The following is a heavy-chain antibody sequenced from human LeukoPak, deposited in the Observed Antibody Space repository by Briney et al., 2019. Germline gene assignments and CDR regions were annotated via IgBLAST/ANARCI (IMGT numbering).Heavy chain of an antibody. CDR2: ISSSSSTI. V-gene: IGHV3-48*01. D-gene: IGHD2-8*01. CDR1: GFTFSSYS. J-gene: IGHJ6*03. Sequence: PGGSLRLSCAASGFTFSSYSMNWVRQAPGKGLEWVSYISSSSSTIYYADSVKGRFTISRDNAKNSLYLQMNSLRAEDTAVYYCARGPSRYAGTYYYYMDVWGKGTTVTVSS. CDR3: ARGPSRYAGTYYYYMDV.